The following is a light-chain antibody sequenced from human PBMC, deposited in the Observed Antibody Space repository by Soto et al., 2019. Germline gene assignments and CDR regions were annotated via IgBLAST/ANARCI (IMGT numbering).Light chain of an antibody. CDR2: KVS. Sequence: DVVRTQSQLSLPVTLGQPASSSCRSSQSLVTSDGNIYLNWFQQRPGQSPRRLIYKVSNRDSGVPDRFSGSGSGTDFTLRISRVEAEDVGVYYCMQGTHWPPITFGQGTRLEIK. J-gene: IGKJ5*01. V-gene: IGKV2-30*01. CDR1: QSLVTSDGNIY. CDR3: MQGTHWPPIT.